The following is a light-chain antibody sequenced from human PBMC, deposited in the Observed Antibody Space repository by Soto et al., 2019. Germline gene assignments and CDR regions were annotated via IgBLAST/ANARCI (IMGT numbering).Light chain of an antibody. CDR1: SSDVGSDNL. J-gene: IGLJ1*01. Sequence: QSVLTQPASVSGSPGQSITISCTGXSSDVGSDNLVSWYQQHPGKASKFIIYEVSQRPAGVSYRFSGSKSGNTAYLTISGLQAEDEDDYYCCSYAGSSTSVFGTGTKDTVL. CDR3: CSYAGSSTSV. CDR2: EVS. V-gene: IGLV2-23*02.